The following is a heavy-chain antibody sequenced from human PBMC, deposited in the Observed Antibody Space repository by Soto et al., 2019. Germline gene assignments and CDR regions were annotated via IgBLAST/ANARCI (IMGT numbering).Heavy chain of an antibody. Sequence: EVQVLESGGGLAQPGRSLRLSCTVSELSFSSYAMTWVRQSPGKGLEWVSSISRSGNSTYSADSVRGRFTISRDNSKNKLYLQMNSLRAEDTAVYYCAKDAKILDWLPTSYYFDFWGQGTLVTVSS. V-gene: IGHV3-23*01. D-gene: IGHD3-9*01. CDR2: ISRSGNST. CDR1: ELSFSSYA. CDR3: AKDAKILDWLPTSYYFDF. J-gene: IGHJ4*02.